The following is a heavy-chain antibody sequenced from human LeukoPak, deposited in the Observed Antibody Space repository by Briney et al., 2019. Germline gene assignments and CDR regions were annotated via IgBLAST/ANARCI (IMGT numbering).Heavy chain of an antibody. Sequence: PGRSLRLSCTASGFTFGDYAMTWVRQAPGKGLEWVGFIRGNLYGGTPEYAASVKGRFTISRDDSNSIAYLEMDSLKTDDTAVYYCTRDQTPYYWGQGTLVTVSS. CDR1: GFTFGDYA. CDR2: IRGNLYGGTP. CDR3: TRDQTPYY. V-gene: IGHV3-49*04. J-gene: IGHJ4*02.